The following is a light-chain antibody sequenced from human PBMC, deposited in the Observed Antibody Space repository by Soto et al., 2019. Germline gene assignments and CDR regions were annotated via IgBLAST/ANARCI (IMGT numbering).Light chain of an antibody. CDR3: QQYNSLWT. CDR2: KAS. J-gene: IGKJ1*01. CDR1: QGISSW. V-gene: IGKV1-5*03. Sequence: DIQMTQSPSTLSASVGDRVTITCRASQGISSWLAWYQQKPGKAPKLLIYKASSLESGVPSRFSSSGSGTEFTLTISSLHPGDLAPYYCQQYNSLWTVGRGTKVEIK.